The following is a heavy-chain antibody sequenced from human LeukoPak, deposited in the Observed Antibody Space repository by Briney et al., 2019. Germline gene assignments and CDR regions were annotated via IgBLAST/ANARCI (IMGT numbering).Heavy chain of an antibody. CDR3: ARAIFMVRGVITRKRYYYGMDV. V-gene: IGHV1-8*01. CDR1: GYTFTSYD. D-gene: IGHD3-10*01. Sequence: ASVKVSCKASGYTFTSYDINWVRQATGRGLEWMGWMNPNSGNTGYAQKFQGRVTMTRNTSISTAYMELSSLRSEDTAVYYCARAIFMVRGVITRKRYYYGMDVWGQGTTVTVSS. J-gene: IGHJ6*02. CDR2: MNPNSGNT.